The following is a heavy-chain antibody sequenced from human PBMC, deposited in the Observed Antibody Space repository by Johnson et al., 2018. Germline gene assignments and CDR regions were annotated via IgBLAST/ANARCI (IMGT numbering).Heavy chain of an antibody. V-gene: IGHV3-15*07. CDR2: IKSKTNGATT. J-gene: IGHJ6*03. CDR3: ATGMAGYFGYYYMDV. Sequence: VQLVQSGGGLVKPGGSLRLSCVASSFIFSNAWMNWVRQAPGKGLAWVGRIKSKTNGATTDYAAPVKGRFTISRDDSKNTLYLKMNSLKTEDKAMYYCATGMAGYFGYYYMDVWGKGTTVTVSS. CDR1: SFIFSNAW. D-gene: IGHD3-9*01.